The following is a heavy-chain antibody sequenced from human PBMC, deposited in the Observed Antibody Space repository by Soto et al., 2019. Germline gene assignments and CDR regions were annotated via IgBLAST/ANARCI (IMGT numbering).Heavy chain of an antibody. CDR2: IWYDGSNK. CDR3: ARGDIVVVPAAIYFDY. V-gene: IGHV3-33*01. J-gene: IGHJ4*02. Sequence: GGSLRLSCAASGFTFSSYGMHWVRQAPGKGLEWVAVIWYDGSNKYYADSVKGRFTISRDNSKNTLYLQMNSLRAEDTAVYYCARGDIVVVPAAIYFDYWGRGTLVTVSS. CDR1: GFTFSSYG. D-gene: IGHD2-2*01.